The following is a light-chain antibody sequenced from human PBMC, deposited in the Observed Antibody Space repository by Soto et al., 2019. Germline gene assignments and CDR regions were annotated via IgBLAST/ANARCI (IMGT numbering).Light chain of an antibody. CDR1: ISDIGAYDY. CDR3: LSFTTTSTPV. J-gene: IGLJ1*01. CDR2: EVN. Sequence: QAALTQAASLSGSPGQSITISCTGTISDIGAYDYVSWFQQHPGKAPKLMISEVNNRPSGVSNRFSGSKSGNTAYLTISGLQVEDEAEYFCLSFTTTSTPVFGTGTKVTVL. V-gene: IGLV2-14*01.